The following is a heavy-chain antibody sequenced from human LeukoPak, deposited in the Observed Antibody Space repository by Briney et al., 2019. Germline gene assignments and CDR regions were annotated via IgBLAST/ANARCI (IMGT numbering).Heavy chain of an antibody. D-gene: IGHD4-23*01. J-gene: IGHJ4*02. Sequence: GRSLRLSCAASGFTFDDYAMHWVRQAPGKGLEWVSGISWNSGSIGYADSVKGRFTISRDNAKNSLYLQMNSLRAEDTALYYCAKDHGPMTTVATLGYWGQGTLVTVSS. CDR2: ISWNSGSI. CDR1: GFTFDDYA. CDR3: AKDHGPMTTVATLGY. V-gene: IGHV3-9*01.